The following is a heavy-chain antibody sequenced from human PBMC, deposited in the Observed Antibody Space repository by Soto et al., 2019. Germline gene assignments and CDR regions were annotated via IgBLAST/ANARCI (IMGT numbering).Heavy chain of an antibody. D-gene: IGHD6-19*01. J-gene: IGHJ4*02. CDR3: TRDSSGGTSDY. Sequence: QAPGQGLEWMGIINPSGGSTSYAQKFQGRVTMTRDTSTSTVYMELSSLISEDTAVYYCTRDSSGGTSDYWGQGTLVTVSS. V-gene: IGHV1-46*03. CDR2: INPSGGST.